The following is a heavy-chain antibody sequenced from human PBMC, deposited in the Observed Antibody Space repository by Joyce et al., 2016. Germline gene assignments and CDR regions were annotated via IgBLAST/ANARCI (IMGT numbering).Heavy chain of an antibody. V-gene: IGHV5-10-1*03. Sequence: EVQLVQSGAEVKKPGESLRISCKGSGYSFTSHWISWVRQMPGEGLEGMGRIEPRDAYTDDSPSYEGHVTISVDKPISAAYLQWSSLRASDTAIYYCARHVTDWFDPWGQGTLVTVSS. CDR3: ARHVTDWFDP. CDR1: GYSFTSHW. CDR2: IEPRDAYT. D-gene: IGHD3-10*02. J-gene: IGHJ5*02.